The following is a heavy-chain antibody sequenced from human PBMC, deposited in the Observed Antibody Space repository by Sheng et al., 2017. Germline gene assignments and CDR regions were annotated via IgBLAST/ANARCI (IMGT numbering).Heavy chain of an antibody. CDR3: AKDSHRKAYCGGDCYPDDY. J-gene: IGHJ4*02. Sequence: QVQLVESGGGVVQPGRSLRLSCAASGFTFSSYGMHWVRQAPGKGLEWVAVISYDGSNKYYADSVKGRFTISRDNSKNTLYLQMNSLRAEDTAVYYCAKDSHRKAYCGGDCYPDDYWGQGTLVTVSS. V-gene: IGHV3-30*18. D-gene: IGHD2-21*02. CDR2: ISYDGSNK. CDR1: GFTFSSYG.